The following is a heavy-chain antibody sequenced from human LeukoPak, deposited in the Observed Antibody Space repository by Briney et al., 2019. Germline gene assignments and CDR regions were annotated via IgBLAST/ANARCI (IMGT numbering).Heavy chain of an antibody. D-gene: IGHD4-17*01. Sequence: SETLSLTCAVYGGSFSGYYWSWTRQPPGKGLEWIGEINHSGSTNYNPSLKSRVTISVDTSKNQFSLKLSSVTAADTAVYYCARHGPGDYDYGAYQEGVFDYWGQGTLVTVSS. CDR2: INHSGST. CDR3: ARHGPGDYDYGAYQEGVFDY. CDR1: GGSFSGYY. J-gene: IGHJ4*02. V-gene: IGHV4-34*01.